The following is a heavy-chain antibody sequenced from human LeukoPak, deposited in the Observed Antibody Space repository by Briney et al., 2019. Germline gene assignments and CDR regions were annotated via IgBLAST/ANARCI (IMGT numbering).Heavy chain of an antibody. V-gene: IGHV3-15*01. CDR1: GFTFSDAW. J-gene: IGHJ4*02. CDR3: TTSFGY. CDR2: LKSKTDGGTT. Sequence: PGGSLRLSCAASGFTFSDAWMSWVRQAPGKGLEWVGRLKSKTDGGTTHYGAPVKGRFTISRDDSKSALYLQMNSLKTEDTAVYYCTTSFGYWGQGTLVTVSS.